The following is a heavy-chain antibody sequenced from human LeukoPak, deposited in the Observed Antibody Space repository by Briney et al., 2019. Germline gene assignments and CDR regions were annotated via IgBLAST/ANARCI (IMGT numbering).Heavy chain of an antibody. CDR2: INQHGSET. CDR3: SRGGLYRYSGTSGDY. D-gene: IGHD1-26*01. Sequence: GGSLRLSCEVSGFSFSTYWMTWVRQAPGKGLEWVANINQHGSETYYVDSVKGRFIISRDNAKNSLFLQMDSLTGEDTAVYYCSRGGLYRYSGTSGDYWGQGTLVTVST. CDR1: GFSFSTYW. V-gene: IGHV3-7*01. J-gene: IGHJ4*02.